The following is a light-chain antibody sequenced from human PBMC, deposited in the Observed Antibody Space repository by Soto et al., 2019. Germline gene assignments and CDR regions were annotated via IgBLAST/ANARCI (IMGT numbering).Light chain of an antibody. J-gene: IGKJ5*01. Sequence: DIQMTQSPSSVSASVGDRVTITCRASQGISSWVAWYQQKPGKAPKLLIYGTSNLQGGVPSRVSGSGSGTDFTLTISSLQPEDFATYYCPQANSFPVTCGQGPRLEIK. CDR3: PQANSFPVT. CDR2: GTS. CDR1: QGISSW. V-gene: IGKV1D-12*01.